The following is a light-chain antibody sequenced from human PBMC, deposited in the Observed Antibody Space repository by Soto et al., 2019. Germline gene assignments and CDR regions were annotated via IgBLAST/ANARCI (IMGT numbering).Light chain of an antibody. Sequence: EIVFTQSPATLSLSPGERATLSCRASQSVSSFLAWYQQKPGQAPRLLIYEASNRATAIPARFSGSGSATDFTLTISSLEPDDFAVYYCQHRSNWQVAFGQGTRLEIK. CDR2: EAS. V-gene: IGKV3-11*01. CDR3: QHRSNWQVA. J-gene: IGKJ5*01. CDR1: QSVSSF.